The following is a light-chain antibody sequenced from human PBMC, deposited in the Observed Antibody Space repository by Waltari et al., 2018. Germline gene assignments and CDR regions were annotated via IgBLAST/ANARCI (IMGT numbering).Light chain of an antibody. J-gene: IGLJ1*01. CDR2: RDN. V-gene: IGLV1-47*01. CDR1: SSNVGFNS. CDR3: AVWDDSLGTFV. Sequence: QSVLTQPPSASGTPGQRVTIPCSGRSSNVGFNSLYWYQPTPGTAPKLLISRDNQRPSGVPDRFSGSKSGASASLAVSGLRSEDEADYYCAVWDDSLGTFVFGTGTQVTVL.